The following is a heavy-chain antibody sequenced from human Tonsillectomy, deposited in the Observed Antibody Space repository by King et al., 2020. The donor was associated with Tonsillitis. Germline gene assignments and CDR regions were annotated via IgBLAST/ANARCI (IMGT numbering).Heavy chain of an antibody. D-gene: IGHD5-12*01. J-gene: IGHJ4*02. CDR2: IYHSGST. CDR3: ARRNDSGYDPKKPPGEYYFDY. CDR1: GGSISSGGYS. Sequence: LQLQESGSGLVKPSQTLSLTCAVSGGSISSGGYSWSWIRQPPGKGLEWIGYIYHSGSTYYNPSLKSRVTISVDRSKNQFSLKLSSVTAADTAVYYCARRNDSGYDPKKPPGEYYFDYWGQGTLVTVSS. V-gene: IGHV4-30-2*01.